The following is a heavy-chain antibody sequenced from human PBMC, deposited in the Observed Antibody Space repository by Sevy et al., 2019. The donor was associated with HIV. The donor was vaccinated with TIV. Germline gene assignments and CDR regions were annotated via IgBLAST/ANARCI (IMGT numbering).Heavy chain of an antibody. CDR1: GFTFSSYW. D-gene: IGHD6-19*01. V-gene: IGHV3-7*01. CDR2: IKQDGSEK. J-gene: IGHJ3*02. Sequence: GGSLRLSCAASGFTFSSYWMSWVRQAPGKGLEWVANIKQDGSEKYYVDSVKGRFTISRDNAKNSLYLQMISLRAEDTAVYYCARVLSSGWYRDAFDIWGQGTMVTVSS. CDR3: ARVLSSGWYRDAFDI.